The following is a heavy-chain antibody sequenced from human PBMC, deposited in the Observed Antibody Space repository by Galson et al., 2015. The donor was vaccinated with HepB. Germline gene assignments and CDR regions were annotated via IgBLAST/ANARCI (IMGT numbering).Heavy chain of an antibody. Sequence: SLRLSCAASGFTFSSYGMHWVRQAPGKGLEWVAVIWYDGSNKYYADSVKGRFTISRDNSKNTLYLQMNSLRAEDTAVYYCARGAPYVLRFLEWLPQMYYYYYMDVWGKGTTVTVSS. D-gene: IGHD3-3*01. CDR1: GFTFSSYG. J-gene: IGHJ6*03. CDR2: IWYDGSNK. CDR3: ARGAPYVLRFLEWLPQMYYYYYMDV. V-gene: IGHV3-33*01.